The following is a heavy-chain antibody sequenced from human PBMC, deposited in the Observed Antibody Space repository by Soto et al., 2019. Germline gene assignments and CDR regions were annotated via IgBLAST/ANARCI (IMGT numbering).Heavy chain of an antibody. CDR1: GFTFSSYS. V-gene: IGHV3-48*02. CDR2: ISSSSSTI. Sequence: HPGGSLRLSCAASGFTFSSYSMNWVRQAPGKGLEWVSYISSSSSTIYYADSVKGRFTISRDNAKNSLYLQMNSLRDEDTAVYYCARDRYTAMVTYYYYYGMDVSGPGTPVTVSS. CDR3: ARDRYTAMVTYYYYYGMDV. D-gene: IGHD5-18*01. J-gene: IGHJ6*02.